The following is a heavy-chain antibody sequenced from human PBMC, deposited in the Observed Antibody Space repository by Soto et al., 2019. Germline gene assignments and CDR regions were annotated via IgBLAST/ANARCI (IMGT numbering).Heavy chain of an antibody. CDR3: ARVYCSTTTCHVQAFDS. Sequence: GSLRLSCAASGFTFSSYEMNWVRQAPGKTLEWVSYISSAGDSSYYADSAKSRFTISRDNAKNSLYLQMNSLRVEDTAVYYCARVYCSTTTCHVQAFDSWGQGTLVTVSS. CDR1: GFTFSSYE. D-gene: IGHD2-2*01. J-gene: IGHJ4*02. CDR2: ISSAGDSS. V-gene: IGHV3-48*03.